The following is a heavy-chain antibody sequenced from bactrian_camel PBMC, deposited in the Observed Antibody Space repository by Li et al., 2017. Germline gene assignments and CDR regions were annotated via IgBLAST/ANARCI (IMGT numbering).Heavy chain of an antibody. Sequence: QLVESGGGSVQAGGSLRLSCATSGYTYGNGCLGWFRQAPGKEREVIAIMGSDGGYSYYADSVKGRFTISQDNSKNTLYLQMNSLKPEDTGMYYCAARVDTRYTCGPMRSRFGFWGQGTQVTVS. V-gene: IGHV3S60*01. CDR2: MGSDGGYS. CDR3: AARVDTRYTCGPMRSRFGF. CDR1: GYTYGNGC. J-gene: IGHJ6*01. D-gene: IGHD1*01.